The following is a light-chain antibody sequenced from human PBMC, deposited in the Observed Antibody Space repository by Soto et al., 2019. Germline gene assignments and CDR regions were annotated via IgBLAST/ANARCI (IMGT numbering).Light chain of an antibody. V-gene: IGKV1-17*01. CDR3: QQLNIYPLT. Sequence: DIQMTQSPSSLSASVGDRVTITCRASQDIRIALDWFQQKPGKAPRRLIYASSSLQSGVPSRFSGSGSGTEFTLTISSLQPDDFATYYCQQLNIYPLTFGPGTKVDIK. CDR2: ASS. J-gene: IGKJ3*01. CDR1: QDIRIA.